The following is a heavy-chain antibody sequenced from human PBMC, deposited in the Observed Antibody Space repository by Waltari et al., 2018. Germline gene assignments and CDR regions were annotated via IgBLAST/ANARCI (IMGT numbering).Heavy chain of an antibody. CDR2: IKWNTYSI. J-gene: IGHJ6*02. CDR3: AKDGPYGSGTSHYGVDV. Sequence: EVQLVESGGGLVQPGRSLRLSCAASGFKFDDYAMHWVRQAPGKGVGWVSGIKWNTYSIAYADAVKGRFTISRDNSKNIVSLQMNGLRADDTAVYYCAKDGPYGSGTSHYGVDVWGQGTTVTV. V-gene: IGHV3-9*01. D-gene: IGHD3-10*01. CDR1: GFKFDDYA.